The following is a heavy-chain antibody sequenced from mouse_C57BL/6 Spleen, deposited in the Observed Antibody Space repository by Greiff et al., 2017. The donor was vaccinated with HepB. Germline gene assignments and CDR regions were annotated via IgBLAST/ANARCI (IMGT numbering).Heavy chain of an antibody. D-gene: IGHD4-1*02. Sequence: QVQLQQPGAELVKPGASVKLSCKASGYTFTSYWMHWVKQRPGRGLEWIGRIDPKSGGTKYNEKFKSKATLTVDKPSSTAYMQLSSLTSEDSAVYYCASQLATYAMDYWGQGTSVTVSS. CDR3: ASQLATYAMDY. J-gene: IGHJ4*01. CDR1: GYTFTSYW. CDR2: IDPKSGGT. V-gene: IGHV1-72*01.